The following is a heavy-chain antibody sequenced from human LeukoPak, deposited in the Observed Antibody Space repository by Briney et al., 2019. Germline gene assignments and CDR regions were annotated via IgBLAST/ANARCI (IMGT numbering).Heavy chain of an antibody. V-gene: IGHV6-1*01. CDR3: ARGGYNFDP. D-gene: IGHD5-24*01. J-gene: IGHJ5*02. CDR1: GDSVSSNSAA. CDR2: TYYRSKWYN. Sequence: SQTLSLTCAISGDSVSSNSAAWDWIRQSPSRGLEWLGRTYYRSKWYNDYAISVRSRITINPDTSKNQLSLKLSSVTAADTAVYYCARGGYNFDPWGQGFLVTVSS.